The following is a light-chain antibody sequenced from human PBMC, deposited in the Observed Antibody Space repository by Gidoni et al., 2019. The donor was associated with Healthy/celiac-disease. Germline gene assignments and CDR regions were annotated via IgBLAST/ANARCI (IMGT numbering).Light chain of an antibody. Sequence: QSVLTQPPSVSGAPGQRVTISCTGSRSNIGAGYDVHWYPHLPGTAPKLLIYGNSNRPSGVPDRFSGSKSGTSASLAITGLQAEDEADYYCQSYDSSLSGLVFGGGTKLTVL. V-gene: IGLV1-40*01. J-gene: IGLJ3*02. CDR2: GNS. CDR1: RSNIGAGYD. CDR3: QSYDSSLSGLV.